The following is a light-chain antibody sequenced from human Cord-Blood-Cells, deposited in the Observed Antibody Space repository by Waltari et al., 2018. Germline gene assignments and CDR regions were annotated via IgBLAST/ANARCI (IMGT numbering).Light chain of an antibody. CDR1: QSVSSSY. Sequence: EIVLTQSPGTLSLSPGERATLSCRASQSVSSSYLAWYQQKPGQAPRLLIYGVSSRATGIPDRFSGSGSGTDFTLTISRLEPEDFAVYYCQQYGSSPWTFDQGP. V-gene: IGKV3-20*01. J-gene: IGKJ1*01. CDR2: GVS. CDR3: QQYGSSPWT.